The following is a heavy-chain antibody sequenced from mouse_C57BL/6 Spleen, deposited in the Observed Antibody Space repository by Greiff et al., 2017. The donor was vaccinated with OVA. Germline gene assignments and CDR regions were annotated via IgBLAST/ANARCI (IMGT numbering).Heavy chain of an antibody. Sequence: EVQLQQSGPELVKPGASVKISCKASGYTFTDYYMNWVKQSHGKSLEWIGDINPNNGGTSYNQKFKGKATLTVDKSSSTAYMELRSLTSEDSAVYYCARGWWGYFDYWGQGTTLTVSS. J-gene: IGHJ2*01. CDR3: ARGWWGYFDY. V-gene: IGHV1-26*01. CDR1: GYTFTDYY. CDR2: INPNNGGT. D-gene: IGHD1-1*02.